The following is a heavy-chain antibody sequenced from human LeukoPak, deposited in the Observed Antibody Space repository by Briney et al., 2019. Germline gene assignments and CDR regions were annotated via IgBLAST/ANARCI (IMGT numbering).Heavy chain of an antibody. Sequence: GGSLRLSCAASGLTFRLYGMSWVRQTPGKGLQWVSTIDGPGRITLYADSVKGRFTISRDNSKNTMCLQMSSLRAEDTALYYCAKAQAGGFNYGPFDYWGQGSLVTVSS. J-gene: IGHJ4*02. CDR2: IDGPGRIT. V-gene: IGHV3-23*01. CDR1: GLTFRLYG. D-gene: IGHD5-18*01. CDR3: AKAQAGGFNYGPFDY.